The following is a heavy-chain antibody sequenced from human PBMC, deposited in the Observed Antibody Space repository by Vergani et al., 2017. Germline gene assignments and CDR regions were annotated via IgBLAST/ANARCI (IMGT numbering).Heavy chain of an antibody. V-gene: IGHV4-34*01. CDR3: AGQDSGSYLFDY. J-gene: IGHJ4*02. D-gene: IGHD1-26*01. Sequence: QVQLQQWGAGLLKPSETLSLTCAVYGGSFSGYYWSWIRQPPGKGLEWIGEINHSGSTNYNPSLKSRVTISVDTSKNQFSLKLSSVTAADTAVYYCAGQDSGSYLFDYWGQGTLVTVSS. CDR2: INHSGST. CDR1: GGSFSGYY.